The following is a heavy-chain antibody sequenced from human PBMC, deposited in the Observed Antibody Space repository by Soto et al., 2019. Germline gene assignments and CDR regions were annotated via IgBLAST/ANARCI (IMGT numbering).Heavy chain of an antibody. CDR2: ISSSSSYI. CDR1: EFSVGNAW. J-gene: IGHJ4*02. CDR3: ARDAGYSVY. V-gene: IGHV3-21*01. Sequence: PGGSLRLSCAASEFSVGNAWMRWVRQAPGKGLEWVSSISSSSSYIYYADSVKGRFTISRDNAKNSLYLQMNSLRAEDTAVYYCARDAGYSVYWGQGTLVTVSS. D-gene: IGHD2-15*01.